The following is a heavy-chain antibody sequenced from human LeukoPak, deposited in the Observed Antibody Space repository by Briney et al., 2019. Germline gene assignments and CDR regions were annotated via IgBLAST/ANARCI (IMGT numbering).Heavy chain of an antibody. D-gene: IGHD6-13*01. CDR2: INPSGGST. CDR1: GYTFTGYY. J-gene: IGHJ4*02. V-gene: IGHV1-46*01. Sequence: ASVKVSCKASGYTFTGYYMHWVRQAPGQGLEWMGIINPSGGSTSYAQKFQGRVTMTRDMSTSTVYMELSSLRAEDTAVYYCASRFIAAAGTGSDYWGQGTLVTVSS. CDR3: ASRFIAAAGTGSDY.